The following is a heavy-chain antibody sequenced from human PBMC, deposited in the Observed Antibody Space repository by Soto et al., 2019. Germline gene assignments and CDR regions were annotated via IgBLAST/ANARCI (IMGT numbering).Heavy chain of an antibody. CDR3: ARDGDHYGSGSHYDAVF. CDR1: GFSFRDYY. Sequence: QVQLVESGGGLVKPGGSLRLSCATSGFSFRDYYMSWIRQTPGKGLEWISYISGSGDNIYYGGSVQGRFTISRDNDKNSLYLQMNSLRADDTAVYYFARDGDHYGSGSHYDAVFWCQGILVTVSS. J-gene: IGHJ4*02. V-gene: IGHV3-11*01. D-gene: IGHD3-10*01. CDR2: ISGSGDNI.